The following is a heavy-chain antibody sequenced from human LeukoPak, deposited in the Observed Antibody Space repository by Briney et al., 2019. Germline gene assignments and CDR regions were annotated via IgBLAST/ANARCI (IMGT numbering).Heavy chain of an antibody. V-gene: IGHV3-7*01. Sequence: PGGSLRLSCTASGFTFSNYWMSWVRQAPGKGLEWVADIKQDASETNYVDSVKGRFIISRDNAKKSLYLQMNSLRAEDTAVYYCALQFTYGDYRTDGNYWGQGTLVTVSS. CDR2: IKQDASET. CDR1: GFTFSNYW. J-gene: IGHJ4*02. D-gene: IGHD4-17*01. CDR3: ALQFTYGDYRTDGNY.